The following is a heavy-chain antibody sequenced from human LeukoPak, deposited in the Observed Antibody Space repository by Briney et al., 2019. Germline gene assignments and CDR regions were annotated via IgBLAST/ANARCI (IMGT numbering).Heavy chain of an antibody. D-gene: IGHD3-22*01. CDR1: GGSFSGYY. Sequence: SETLSLTCAVYGGSFSGYYWSWIRQPPGKGLEWIGEINHSGSTYYNPSLKSRVTISVDRSKNQFSLKLSSVTAADTAVYYCARAPTTYYYDSSGYYHNAFDIWGQGTMVTVSS. J-gene: IGHJ3*02. CDR2: INHSGST. CDR3: ARAPTTYYYDSSGYYHNAFDI. V-gene: IGHV4-34*01.